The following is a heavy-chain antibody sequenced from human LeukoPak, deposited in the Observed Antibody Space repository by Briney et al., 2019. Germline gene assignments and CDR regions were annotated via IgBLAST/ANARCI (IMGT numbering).Heavy chain of an antibody. V-gene: IGHV6-1*01. CDR3: ARDVYSSAWLFDY. Sequence: SQTLSLTCAISGDSVSSNSAAWNWIRQSPSRGLEWLGRTYYRSKWYNDYAVSVKSRITINSDTSKNQFSLHLNSVAPEDSAVYYCARDVYSSAWLFDYWGQGTLVTVSS. CDR1: GDSVSSNSAA. CDR2: TYYRSKWYN. J-gene: IGHJ4*02. D-gene: IGHD6-19*01.